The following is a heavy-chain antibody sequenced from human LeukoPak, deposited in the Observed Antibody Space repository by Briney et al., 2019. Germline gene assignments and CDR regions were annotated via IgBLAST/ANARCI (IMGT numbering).Heavy chain of an antibody. V-gene: IGHV3-53*01. J-gene: IGHJ4*02. Sequence: PGGSLRLSCAASGFTVSSDYMSWVRQAPGKGLEWVSVIYSGGSTYYADSVKGRFTISRDKSKNTVYLQMNSLRAEDTAVYYCARDRLYSSGSSPLDYWGQGTLVTVSS. CDR3: ARDRLYSSGSSPLDY. CDR2: IYSGGST. D-gene: IGHD6-19*01. CDR1: GFTVSSDY.